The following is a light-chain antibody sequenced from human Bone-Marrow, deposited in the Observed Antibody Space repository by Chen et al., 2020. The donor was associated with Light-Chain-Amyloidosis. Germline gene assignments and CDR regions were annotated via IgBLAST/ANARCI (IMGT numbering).Light chain of an antibody. CDR2: NVS. Sequence: QSALTQPASVSGPPGQSIAISCTGTSSDVGGYNYVSWYQQHPGKAPKLIIYNVSYRPSGVSNRFSGATSDNTASLTISRLQAEDEADYDCASYTSSGTLYVFGTGTKGTVL. V-gene: IGLV2-14*03. CDR1: SSDVGGYNY. J-gene: IGLJ1*01. CDR3: ASYTSSGTLYV.